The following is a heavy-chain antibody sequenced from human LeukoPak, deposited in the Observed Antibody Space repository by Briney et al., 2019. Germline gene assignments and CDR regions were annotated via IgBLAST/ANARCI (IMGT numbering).Heavy chain of an antibody. D-gene: IGHD5-18*01. CDR3: ARVKYSYAFDI. V-gene: IGHV4-30-4*08. J-gene: IGHJ3*02. CDR2: IYYSGST. CDR1: GGSISSGDYY. Sequence: SETLSLTCTVSGGSISSGDYYWSWIRQPPGKGLEWIGYIYYSGSTYYNPSLKSRVTISVDTSKNQFSLKLSSVTAADTAVYYSARVKYSYAFDIWGQGTMVTVSS.